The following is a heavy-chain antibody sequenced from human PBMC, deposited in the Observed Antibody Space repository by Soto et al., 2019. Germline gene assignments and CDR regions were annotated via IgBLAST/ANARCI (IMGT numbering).Heavy chain of an antibody. D-gene: IGHD3-10*01. CDR1: GFIFSDYG. CDR2: IWYDGSNE. J-gene: IGHJ4*02. V-gene: IGHV3-33*01. Sequence: VQLLESGGGVVQPGRSLRLSCAVSGFIFSDYGMYWVRQAPGKGLEWVAVIWYDGSNENHADSVKGRFTISRDNSKNTLFLQMNSLKAEDTAVYYCVRDWLGRGFDYWGQGTLVTVSA. CDR3: VRDWLGRGFDY.